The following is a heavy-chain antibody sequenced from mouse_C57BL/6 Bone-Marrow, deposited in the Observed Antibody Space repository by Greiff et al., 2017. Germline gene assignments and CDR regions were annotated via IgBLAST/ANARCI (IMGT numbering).Heavy chain of an antibody. CDR2: IDPDTGGT. J-gene: IGHJ2*01. CDR3: TRDYGISYFDY. Sequence: QVQLQQSGAELVRPGASVTLSCKASGYTFTDYEMHWVKQTPVHGLEWIGAIDPDTGGTAYNQKFKGKAILTADKSSSTAYMELRSLASEDSAVYYCTRDYGISYFDYWGQGTTLTVSS. CDR1: GYTFTDYE. D-gene: IGHD1-1*01. V-gene: IGHV1-15*01.